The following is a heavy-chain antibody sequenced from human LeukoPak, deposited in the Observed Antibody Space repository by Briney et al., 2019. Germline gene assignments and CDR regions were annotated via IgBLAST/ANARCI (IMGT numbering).Heavy chain of an antibody. J-gene: IGHJ4*02. V-gene: IGHV4-39*01. D-gene: IGHD6-19*01. CDR3: ARQANGYSSGQRVWDY. CDR1: GGSISSSSYY. Sequence: SETLSLTCTVSGGSISSSSYYWGWIRQPPGKGLEWIGSIYYSGSTYYNPSLKSRVTISVDTSKNQFSLKLSSVTAADTAVYYCARQANGYSSGQRVWDYWGQGTLVTVSS. CDR2: IYYSGST.